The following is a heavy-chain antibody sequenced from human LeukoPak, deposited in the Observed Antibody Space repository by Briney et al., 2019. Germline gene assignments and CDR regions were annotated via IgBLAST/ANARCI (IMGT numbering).Heavy chain of an antibody. CDR1: GFTFSSYS. J-gene: IGHJ5*02. V-gene: IGHV3-21*01. Sequence: AGGSLRLSCAASGFTFSSYSMNWVRQAPGKGLEWVSSISSSSSYIYYADSVTGRFTISRDNAKNSLYLQMNSLRAEDTAVYYCAREFGGFGEFDPWGQGTLVTVSS. CDR2: ISSSSSYI. D-gene: IGHD3-10*01. CDR3: AREFGGFGEFDP.